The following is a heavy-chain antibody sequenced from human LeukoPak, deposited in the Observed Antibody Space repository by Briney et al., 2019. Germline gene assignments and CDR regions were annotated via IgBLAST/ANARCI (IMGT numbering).Heavy chain of an antibody. CDR1: GDPISSSSYY. Sequence: SETLSLTCTVSGDPISSSSYYWGWIRQPPGKGLEWIGSIYYSGGTYYNPSLKSRVTISVDTSKNQFSLKLSSVTAADTAVYYCARRLLTVTTPPFDYWGQGTLVTVSS. V-gene: IGHV4-39*01. J-gene: IGHJ4*02. CDR2: IYYSGGT. CDR3: ARRLLTVTTPPFDY. D-gene: IGHD4-17*01.